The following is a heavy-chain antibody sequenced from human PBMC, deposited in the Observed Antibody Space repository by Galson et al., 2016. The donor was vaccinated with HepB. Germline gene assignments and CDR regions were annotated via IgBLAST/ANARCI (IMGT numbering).Heavy chain of an antibody. CDR1: GYTFIKYG. CDR2: ISPYNGNT. D-gene: IGHD5-24*01. CDR3: AIDTVGPATTKRGPRGGGMDV. J-gene: IGHJ6*02. Sequence: SVKVSCKASGYTFIKYGISWVRQAPGQGLEWMGWISPYNGNTNYAPEFRGRVTLTTDTSTSTAYMELRNLRSDDTAMYYCAIDTVGPATTKRGPRGGGMDVWGQGTTVTVSS. V-gene: IGHV1-18*01.